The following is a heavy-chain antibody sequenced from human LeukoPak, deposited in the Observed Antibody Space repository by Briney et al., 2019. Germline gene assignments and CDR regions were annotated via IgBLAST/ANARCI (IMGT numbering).Heavy chain of an antibody. CDR3: ARTDYGEGDY. J-gene: IGHJ4*02. CDR1: GGTFSSYA. CDR2: IIPIFGTA. V-gene: IGHV1-69*13. D-gene: IGHD4-17*01. Sequence: SVKVSSKASGGTFSSYAISWVRQAPGQGLEWMGGIIPIFGTANYAEKFQGRVTITADESTSTAYMELSSLRSEDTAVYYCARTDYGEGDYWGQGTLVTVSS.